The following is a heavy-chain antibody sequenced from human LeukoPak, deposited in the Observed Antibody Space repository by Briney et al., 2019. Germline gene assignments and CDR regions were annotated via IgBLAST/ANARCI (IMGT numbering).Heavy chain of an antibody. CDR2: IYPDDSDT. J-gene: IGHJ5*02. CDR3: ARHRVSGVIARPFDP. Sequence: GESLKISCKGSGYSFSNYWIGWVRQMPGKGLEWMGIIYPDDSDTRYSPSFRGQVTISADKSISTAYLQWSSLKASDSAVYYCARHRVSGVIARPFDPWGQGTLVTVSS. CDR1: GYSFSNYW. D-gene: IGHD2/OR15-2a*01. V-gene: IGHV5-51*01.